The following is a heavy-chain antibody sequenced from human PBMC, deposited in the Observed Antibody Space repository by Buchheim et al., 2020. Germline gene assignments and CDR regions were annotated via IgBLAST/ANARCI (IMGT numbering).Heavy chain of an antibody. CDR2: ICSSDDST. J-gene: IGHJ4*02. CDR3: TRTLGH. CDR1: GFTLSSYE. Sequence: EVQLVESGGGLVQPGGSLRLSCAASGFTLSSYEMNWVRQAPGRGLEWVSYICSSDDSTYYADSVKGRFTIYRDNAKNSLYLQMDSLRVDDTAVYYCTRTLGHWGQGTL. V-gene: IGHV3-48*03.